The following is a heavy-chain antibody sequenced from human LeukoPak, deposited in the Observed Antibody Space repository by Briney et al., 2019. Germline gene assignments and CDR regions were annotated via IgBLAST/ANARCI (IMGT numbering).Heavy chain of an antibody. Sequence: SETLSLTCTVSGGSISSDHWSWIRQPPGKGLEWIGYIYYRGSTNYNPSLKSRVTISVDTSKNQFSLKLSSVTAADTAVYYCARLSGYSSGHYYSDYWGQGTLVTVSS. CDR3: ARLSGYSSGHYYSDY. D-gene: IGHD3-22*01. J-gene: IGHJ4*02. V-gene: IGHV4-59*01. CDR2: IYYRGST. CDR1: GGSISSDH.